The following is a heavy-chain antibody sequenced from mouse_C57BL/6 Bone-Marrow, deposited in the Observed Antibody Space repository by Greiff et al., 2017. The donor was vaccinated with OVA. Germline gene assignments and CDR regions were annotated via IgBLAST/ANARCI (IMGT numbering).Heavy chain of an antibody. Sequence: VQLLQPGAELVKPGASVKLSCKASGYTFTGYWMHWVRQRPGRGLEWIGRIDPNSGGTKYNEKFKSKATLTVAKSSSTAYMQLSSLTSEDSSVDYCARSGYRWSYFDYWGQGTTLTVSS. CDR1: GYTFTGYW. J-gene: IGHJ2*01. CDR3: ARSGYRWSYFDY. D-gene: IGHD3-1*01. CDR2: IDPNSGGT. V-gene: IGHV1-72*01.